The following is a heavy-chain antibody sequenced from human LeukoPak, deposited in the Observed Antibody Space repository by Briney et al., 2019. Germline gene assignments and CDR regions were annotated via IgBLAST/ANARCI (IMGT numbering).Heavy chain of an antibody. J-gene: IGHJ3*02. V-gene: IGHV1-3*01. CDR1: GYTFTSYA. CDR3: ASLLYDILTGYDAFDI. CDR2: INAGNGNT. D-gene: IGHD3-9*01. Sequence: ASVKVSCKASGYTFTSYAMHWVRQAPGQRLEWMGWINAGNGNTKYSQKFQGRVTITRDTSASTAYMELSSLRSEDTAVYYCASLLYDILTGYDAFDIWGQGTMVTVSS.